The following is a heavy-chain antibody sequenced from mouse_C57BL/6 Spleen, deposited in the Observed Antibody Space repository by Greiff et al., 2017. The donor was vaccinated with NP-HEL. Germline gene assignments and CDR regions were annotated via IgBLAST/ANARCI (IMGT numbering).Heavy chain of an antibody. D-gene: IGHD2-5*01. CDR2: ISYDGSN. Sequence: QSGPGLVKPSQSLSLTCSVTGYSITSGYYWNWIRQFPGNKLEWMGYISYDGSNNYNPSLKNRISITRDTSKNQFFLKLNSVTTEDTATYYCARDRDYSNYEGFAYWGQGTLVTVSA. CDR1: GYSITSGYY. CDR3: ARDRDYSNYEGFAY. J-gene: IGHJ3*01. V-gene: IGHV3-6*01.